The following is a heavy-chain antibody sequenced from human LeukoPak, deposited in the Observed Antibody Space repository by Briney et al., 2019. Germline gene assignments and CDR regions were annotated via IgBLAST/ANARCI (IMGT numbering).Heavy chain of an antibody. V-gene: IGHV3-66*01. D-gene: IGHD3-22*01. CDR3: ARVLHKRNYDSTTYYGY. CDR1: EFSVGSNY. J-gene: IGHJ4*02. CDR2: IYSGGST. Sequence: GGSLRLSCAASEFSVGSNYMTWVRQAPGKGLEWVSLIYSGGSTYYADSVKGRFTISRDNSKNTLYLQMNSLRAEDTAVYYCARVLHKRNYDSTTYYGYWGQGTLVTVSS.